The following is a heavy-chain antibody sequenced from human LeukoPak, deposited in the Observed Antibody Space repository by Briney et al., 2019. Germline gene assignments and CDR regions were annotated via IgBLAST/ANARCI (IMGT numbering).Heavy chain of an antibody. Sequence: SETLSLTCAVYGGSLRGYYWSWIRQPPGKGLEWIGEINRNGNTNYNPSLKSRVTISVDTSKNQFSLKLSSVTAADTAVYYCARALRFLDGMDVWGQGTTVTDSS. D-gene: IGHD3-3*01. CDR3: ARALRFLDGMDV. V-gene: IGHV4-34*01. J-gene: IGHJ6*02. CDR2: INRNGNT. CDR1: GGSLRGYY.